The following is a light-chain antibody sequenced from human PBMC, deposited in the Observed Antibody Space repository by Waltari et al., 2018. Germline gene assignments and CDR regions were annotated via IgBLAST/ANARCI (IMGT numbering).Light chain of an antibody. J-gene: IGKJ1*01. CDR3: QHYKTSFRT. Sequence: DIQMTQSPSTLSASVGDRVTITCRASQNISPWLAWHQQKPGKAPRLLSYKTSSLESGVPARVSGSGSGTEFTLTISSLQPDDFATYYCQHYKTSFRTFGQGTRVEIK. CDR2: KTS. CDR1: QNISPW. V-gene: IGKV1-5*03.